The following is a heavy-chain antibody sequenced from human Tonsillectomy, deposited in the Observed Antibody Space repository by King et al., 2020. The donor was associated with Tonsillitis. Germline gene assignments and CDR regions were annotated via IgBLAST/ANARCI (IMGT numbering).Heavy chain of an antibody. Sequence: VQLVESGGGVVQPGRSLRLSCAASGFTFSSYDMHWVRQAPGKGLEWMAGISFDGIYKYYADSVKGRFTISRDNSKNTLYLQMNSLRAEDTAVYYCAKEAADYGSGCGMDVWGQGTTVTVSS. J-gene: IGHJ6*02. D-gene: IGHD3-10*01. CDR2: ISFDGIYK. CDR3: AKEAADYGSGCGMDV. CDR1: GFTFSSYD. V-gene: IGHV3-30*18.